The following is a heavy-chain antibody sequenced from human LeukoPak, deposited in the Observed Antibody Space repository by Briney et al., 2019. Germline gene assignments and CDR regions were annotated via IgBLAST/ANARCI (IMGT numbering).Heavy chain of an antibody. J-gene: IGHJ4*02. V-gene: IGHV3-64D*06. Sequence: PGGSLRLSCSASGFTFSSYAMHWVRQAPGKGLEYVSAISSNGGSTYYADSVKGRFTISRDNSKNTLYLQMSSLRAEDTAVYYCVKTEDTVVVPAAMPFDYWGQGTLVTVSS. D-gene: IGHD2-2*01. CDR2: ISSNGGST. CDR3: VKTEDTVVVPAAMPFDY. CDR1: GFTFSSYA.